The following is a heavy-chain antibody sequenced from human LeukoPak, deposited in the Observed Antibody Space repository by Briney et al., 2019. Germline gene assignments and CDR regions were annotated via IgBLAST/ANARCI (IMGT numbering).Heavy chain of an antibody. CDR1: GYTFTSYY. D-gene: IGHD5-24*01. J-gene: IGHJ6*02. V-gene: IGHV1-46*01. CDR2: INPSGGST. CDR3: ATWEMATIPDYYYYYGMDV. Sequence: ASVKVSCKASGYTFTSYYMHWVRQAPGQGLEWMGIINPSGGSTSYAQKFQGRVTMTRDTSTSTVYMELSSLRPEDTAVYYCATWEMATIPDYYYYYGMDVWGQGTTVTVSS.